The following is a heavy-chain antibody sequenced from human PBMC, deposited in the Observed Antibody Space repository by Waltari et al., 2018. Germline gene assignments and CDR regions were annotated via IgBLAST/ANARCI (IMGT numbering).Heavy chain of an antibody. CDR3: ARDARQYSGSYGLDY. D-gene: IGHD1-26*01. CDR1: GGSITSYY. V-gene: IGHV4-4*07. J-gene: IGHJ4*02. Sequence: QFQLQESGPGLVKPSETLSLTCTVSGGSITSYYWSWIRPPAGKGLEWIGRIYTSGSTNYNPSLKSRVTMSVDTSNNQFSLKVSSVTAADTAIYYCARDARQYSGSYGLDYWGQGTLVTVSS. CDR2: IYTSGST.